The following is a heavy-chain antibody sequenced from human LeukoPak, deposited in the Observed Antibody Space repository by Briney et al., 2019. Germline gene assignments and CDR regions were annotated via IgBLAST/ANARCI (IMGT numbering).Heavy chain of an antibody. CDR1: GGSISSGGYY. Sequence: SETLSLTCTVSGGSISSGGYYWSWIRQPPGKGLEWIGYIYHSGSTYYNPSLRSRVTISVDRSKNQFSLKLSSVTAADTAVYYCARPRRFGESADAFDIWGQGTMVTVSS. V-gene: IGHV4-30-2*01. J-gene: IGHJ3*02. D-gene: IGHD3-10*01. CDR2: IYHSGST. CDR3: ARPRRFGESADAFDI.